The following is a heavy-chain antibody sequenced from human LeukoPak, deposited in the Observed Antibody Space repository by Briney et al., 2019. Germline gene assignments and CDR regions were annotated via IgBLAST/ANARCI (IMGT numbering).Heavy chain of an antibody. Sequence: PGGSLRLSCVASGFTFSNYAMTWVCQAPGKGLELVSGIWGADDKTVYGDAVKGRFTISRDNSKNTLYLQMNSLRADDTAVYNCAKTQGYYDAWGQGALVTVSS. CDR1: GFTFSNYA. CDR2: IWGADDKT. D-gene: IGHD2-15*01. J-gene: IGHJ5*02. V-gene: IGHV3-23*01. CDR3: AKTQGYYDA.